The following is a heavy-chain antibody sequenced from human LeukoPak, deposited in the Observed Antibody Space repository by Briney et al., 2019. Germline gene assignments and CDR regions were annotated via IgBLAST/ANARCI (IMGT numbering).Heavy chain of an antibody. CDR1: GYTFSNYG. J-gene: IGHJ4*02. Sequence: ASVKVSCKASGYTFSNYGISWVRQAPGQGLEWMGIINPSGGSTSYAQKFQGRVTMTRDMSTSTVYMELSSLRSEDTAVYYCARDSGERGSGSYLIAYWGQGTLVTVSS. CDR2: INPSGGST. CDR3: ARDSGERGSGSYLIAY. D-gene: IGHD3-10*01. V-gene: IGHV1-46*01.